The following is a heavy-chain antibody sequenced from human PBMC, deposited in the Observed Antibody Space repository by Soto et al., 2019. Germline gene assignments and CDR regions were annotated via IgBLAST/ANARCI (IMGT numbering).Heavy chain of an antibody. CDR1: GGSISSSNYY. CDR3: ARRQWDCSGGSCYSDY. J-gene: IGHJ4*02. D-gene: IGHD2-15*01. Sequence: QLQLQESGPGLVKPSETLSLTCTVSGGSISSSNYYWGWIRQPPGKGLEWIGTIYSSGYTYYNPSLKSRLTISVDTSKNQFSLKLSSVTAADTAVYYCARRQWDCSGGSCYSDYWGQGTLVTVSS. V-gene: IGHV4-39*01. CDR2: IYSSGYT.